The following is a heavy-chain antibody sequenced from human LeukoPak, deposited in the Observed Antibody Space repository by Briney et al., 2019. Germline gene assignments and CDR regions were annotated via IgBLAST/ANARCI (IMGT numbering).Heavy chain of an antibody. D-gene: IGHD7-27*01. V-gene: IGHV3-74*01. CDR3: ATSLGPLTEY. Sequence: GGSLRLSCAASGFPLSSYWMHWVRQTAGKGLVWVSRINSGGSGTSYADSVEGRFTISRDNAKNVLYLQMNSLRAEDTALYYCATSLGPLTEYWGQGTLVTVSS. CDR1: GFPLSSYW. J-gene: IGHJ4*02. CDR2: INSGGSGT.